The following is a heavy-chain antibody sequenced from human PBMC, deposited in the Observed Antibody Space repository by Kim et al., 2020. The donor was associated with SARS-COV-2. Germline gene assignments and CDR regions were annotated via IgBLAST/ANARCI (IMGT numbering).Heavy chain of an antibody. CDR1: GYTLTGYH. CDR3: ARDSTEWAIDY. V-gene: IGHV1-46*01. J-gene: IGHJ4*02. CDR2: INPSDGST. D-gene: IGHD1-26*01. Sequence: ASVKVSCEASGYTLTGYHMQWVRQAPGQGLEWMGQINPSDGSTRYIQKFKGRFTMTRDTSTSTVYMGLTGLTSEDTAVYYCARDSTEWAIDYWGQGTLVTVSS.